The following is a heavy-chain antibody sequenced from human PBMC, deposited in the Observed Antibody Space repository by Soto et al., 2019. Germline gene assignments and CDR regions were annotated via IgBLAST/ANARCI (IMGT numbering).Heavy chain of an antibody. V-gene: IGHV4-39*01. CDR1: GGSIRSMKYY. CDR3: ARIAFYNGSSRSDL. D-gene: IGHD1-1*01. J-gene: IGHJ4*02. Sequence: LQESGPGLVKTSETVSLTCSASGGSIRSMKYYWGWVRQPPGKGREWVGSVYYDGDAYYSPTLRSRASISVDTSKNQFSLRLTSVTPKDTAVYYCARIAFYNGSSRSDLWGQGSLVTVS. CDR2: VYYDGDA.